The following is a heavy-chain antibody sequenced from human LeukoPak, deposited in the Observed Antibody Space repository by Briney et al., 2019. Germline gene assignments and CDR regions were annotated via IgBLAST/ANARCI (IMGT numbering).Heavy chain of an antibody. CDR3: ARHRYSFYYFDR. D-gene: IGHD5-18*01. CDR2: IYYSGST. V-gene: IGHV4-59*08. CDR1: GGSISSYY. J-gene: IGHJ4*02. Sequence: SETLSLTCTVSGGSISSYYWSWIRQPPGKGLEWIGYIYYSGSTNYNPSLKSRVTISVDTSKNQFSLKLSSVTAADTAVYYCARHRYSFYYFDRRGQGTLVTVSS.